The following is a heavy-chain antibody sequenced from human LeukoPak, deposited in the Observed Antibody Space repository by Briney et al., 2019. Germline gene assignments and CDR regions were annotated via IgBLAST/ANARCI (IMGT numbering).Heavy chain of an antibody. CDR2: ISGSGGGT. J-gene: IGHJ4*02. V-gene: IGHV3-23*01. D-gene: IGHD1-26*01. Sequence: GGSLRLSCAASGFTFSSYGMSWVRQAPGKGLEWVSAISGSGGGTYYADSVKGRFTISRDKSKNTLYLQMNSLRAEDTAVYYCAKGDTTWELPHDDRGQGTLVTVSS. CDR1: GFTFSSYG. CDR3: AKGDTTWELPHDD.